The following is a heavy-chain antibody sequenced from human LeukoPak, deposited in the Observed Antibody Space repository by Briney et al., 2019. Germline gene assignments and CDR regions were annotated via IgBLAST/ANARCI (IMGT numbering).Heavy chain of an antibody. J-gene: IGHJ2*01. V-gene: IGHV3-48*04. CDR2: ISAGSGTV. Sequence: PGGSLSLSCAASGLSLSSNNMHWVRQAPGGRLEWLSYISAGSGTVFSADSVKGRFSISRDNARESLFLQMNSLRVEDTGVYYCTRDLGLRRMIWGRGTLVIASS. CDR1: GLSLSSNN. CDR3: TRDLGLRRMI.